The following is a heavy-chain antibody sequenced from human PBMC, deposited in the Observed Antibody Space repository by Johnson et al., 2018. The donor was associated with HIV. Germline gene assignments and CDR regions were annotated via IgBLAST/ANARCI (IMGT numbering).Heavy chain of an antibody. Sequence: VQLVESGGGLIHPGGSLRLSCAASGFTVSSNYMSWVRQAPGKGLEWVSVIYSGGSTYYADSVKGRFTISRDNSKNTLYLQMNSLRVEDTAVYYCARDGESQQLPLGDAFDFWGQGTMVIVSS. CDR1: GFTVSSNY. CDR2: IYSGGST. V-gene: IGHV3-53*01. J-gene: IGHJ3*01. D-gene: IGHD6-13*01. CDR3: ARDGESQQLPLGDAFDF.